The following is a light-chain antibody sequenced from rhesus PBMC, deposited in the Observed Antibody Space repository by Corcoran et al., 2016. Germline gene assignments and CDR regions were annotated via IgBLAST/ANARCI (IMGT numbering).Light chain of an antibody. V-gene: IGKV1-38*01. CDR1: QDIKSD. CDR3: QQRNSYPYS. CDR2: GAS. Sequence: DIQLTQSPSSLSASVGDRVTITCRARQDIKSDLAWSQQKSGNAPKRLIYGASNLHSGVPSRFSGSGSGTDFTLTIRSLQPEDFAVYYCQQRNSYPYSFGQGTKVEIK. J-gene: IGKJ2*01.